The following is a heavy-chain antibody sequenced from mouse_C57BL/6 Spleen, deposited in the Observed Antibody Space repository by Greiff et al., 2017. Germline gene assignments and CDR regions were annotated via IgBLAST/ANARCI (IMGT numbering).Heavy chain of an antibody. V-gene: IGHV1-63*01. CDR1: GYTFTNYW. J-gene: IGHJ3*01. D-gene: IGHD2-4*01. CDR3: ARRDDYDGAWFAY. CDR2: IYTGGGYT. Sequence: QVQLKQSGAELVRPGTSVKMSCKASGYTFTNYWIGWAKQRPGHGLEWIGDIYTGGGYTNYNEKFKGKATLTADKSSSTAYLQFSSLTSEDSAIYYCARRDDYDGAWFAYWGQGTLVTVSA.